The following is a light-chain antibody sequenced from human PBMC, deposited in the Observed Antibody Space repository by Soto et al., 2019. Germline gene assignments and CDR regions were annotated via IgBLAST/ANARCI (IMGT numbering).Light chain of an antibody. Sequence: EIVMTQSPATLSVSLGERATLSCRASQSVSSNLAWYQQKPGHAPRLLIYGASTSATGIPARFSGSGSGTEFTLTISSLQSEDFAVYYCQQYNNWPVMYTFGQGTKLEIK. CDR3: QQYNNWPVMYT. CDR1: QSVSSN. V-gene: IGKV3-15*01. J-gene: IGKJ2*01. CDR2: GAS.